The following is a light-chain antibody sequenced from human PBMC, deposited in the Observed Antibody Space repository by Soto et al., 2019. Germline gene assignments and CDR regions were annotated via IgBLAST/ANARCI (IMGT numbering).Light chain of an antibody. J-gene: IGLJ1*01. CDR3: SCYTGSITPYV. CDR1: ITDIGAYNY. Sequence: QSVLTQPASVSGSPGQSITISCTGTITDIGAYNYVSWYQQHPGKAPKLLIYGVSSRPSGVSNRFSGSKSGNAAYLTISGLQADEDAEHYCSCYTGSITPYVFGTGTKVTVL. V-gene: IGLV2-14*01. CDR2: GVS.